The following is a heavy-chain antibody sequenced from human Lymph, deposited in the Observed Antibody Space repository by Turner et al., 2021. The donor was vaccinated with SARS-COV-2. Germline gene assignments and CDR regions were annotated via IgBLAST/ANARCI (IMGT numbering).Heavy chain of an antibody. CDR2: IYIGGST. V-gene: IGHV3-53*04. Sequence: VQRVESGGGLVQPGGSLRLSGAVCGLTVRSKYMCWVRLTPEKGMEWVSVIYIGGSTYYAEYVKGRFTISRHNSKSTLYLQMNSLRAEDRAVYYWARDLDTAGGMDVWGQGTTVTVSS. CDR3: ARDLDTAGGMDV. D-gene: IGHD5-18*01. J-gene: IGHJ6*02. CDR1: GLTVRSKY.